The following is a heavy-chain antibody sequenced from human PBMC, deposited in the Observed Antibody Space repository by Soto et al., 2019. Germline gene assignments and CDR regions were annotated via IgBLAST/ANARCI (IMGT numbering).Heavy chain of an antibody. D-gene: IGHD3-10*01. CDR3: ARDYGSGSGPEY. V-gene: IGHV4-4*02. CDR1: GGSFTSNNW. CDR2: IYRTGST. Sequence: SETLSLTCAVSGGSFTSNNWWTWVRQPPGQGLEWIGEIYRTGSTNYSPSLKSRVTISPDRSKNQFSLKVSSLTAADTAVYYCARDYGSGSGPEYWGQGTLVTVSS. J-gene: IGHJ4*02.